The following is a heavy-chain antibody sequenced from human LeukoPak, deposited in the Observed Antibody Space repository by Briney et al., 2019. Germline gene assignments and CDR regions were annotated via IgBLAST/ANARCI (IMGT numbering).Heavy chain of an antibody. D-gene: IGHD3-3*01. V-gene: IGHV3-23*01. J-gene: IGHJ3*02. Sequence: GGSPRLPCAASGFTFSSYAMSWVRQAPGKGLEWVSAISGSGGSTYYADSVKGRFTISRDNSKNTLYLQMNSLRAEDTAVYYCAKDYNFWSGLGLTRAFDIWGQGTMVTVSS. CDR2: ISGSGGST. CDR1: GFTFSSYA. CDR3: AKDYNFWSGLGLTRAFDI.